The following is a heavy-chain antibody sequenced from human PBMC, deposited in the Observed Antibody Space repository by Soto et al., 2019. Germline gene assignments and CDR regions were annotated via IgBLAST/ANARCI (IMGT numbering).Heavy chain of an antibody. Sequence: QPGGSLRLSCAASGLSVVGSYMNWFRQSEQKGLEWISFVYPDDNTYYAESVRGRFTISRDRSKNTVSLQMNSLRAEDAAVYYCARLPGAFYYDNGDYDFLDYWGQGTLVTSPQ. D-gene: IGHD3-3*01. V-gene: IGHV3-53*01. CDR2: VYPDDNT. CDR1: GLSVVGSY. CDR3: ARLPGAFYYDNGDYDFLDY. J-gene: IGHJ4*02.